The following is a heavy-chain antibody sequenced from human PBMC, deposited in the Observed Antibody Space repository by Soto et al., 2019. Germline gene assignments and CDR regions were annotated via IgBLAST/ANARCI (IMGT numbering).Heavy chain of an antibody. J-gene: IGHJ4*02. V-gene: IGHV3-23*01. D-gene: IGHD2-15*01. CDR2: ISGSGGST. Sequence: RLSCVASGFDLTSSRMNWVRQAPGKGLEWVSGISGSGGSTYYTDSVKGRFTMSRDNSKNTLYPQMNSLRAEDTAVYYCAKWYCSGGSCYPTFDSWGQGTLVTVSS. CDR1: GFDLTSSR. CDR3: AKWYCSGGSCYPTFDS.